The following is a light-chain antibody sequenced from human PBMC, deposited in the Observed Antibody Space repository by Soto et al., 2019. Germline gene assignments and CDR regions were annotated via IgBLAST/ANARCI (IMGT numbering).Light chain of an antibody. CDR1: SSNIGRNA. CDR3: ATWDDSLDGPV. Sequence: QSVLTQPPSASGAPGQRVTISCSGSSSNIGRNAVNWYRQLPGTAPRLLIYTNDLRPSGVPDRFSASRSGTSASLAISGLQSEDEANFYCATWDDSLDGPVFGGGTKPTVL. J-gene: IGLJ2*01. CDR2: TND. V-gene: IGLV1-44*01.